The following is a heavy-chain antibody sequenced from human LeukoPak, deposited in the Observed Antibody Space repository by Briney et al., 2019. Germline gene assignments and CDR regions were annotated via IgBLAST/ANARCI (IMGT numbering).Heavy chain of an antibody. J-gene: IGHJ2*01. Sequence: SETLSLTCTVSDGSISSSSYVWGWIRQPPGKGLEWIGTIYFNGRTYYSPSLKSRVTMSVDTSKNQFSLKMSSVTAADTAAYYCTRQRGSGHWYFDLWGRGTRVIVSS. V-gene: IGHV4-39*01. CDR1: DGSISSSSYV. CDR3: TRQRGSGHWYFDL. CDR2: IYFNGRT. D-gene: IGHD6-19*01.